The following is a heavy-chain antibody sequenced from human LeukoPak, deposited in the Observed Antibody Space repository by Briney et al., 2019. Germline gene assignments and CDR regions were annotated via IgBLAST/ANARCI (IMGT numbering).Heavy chain of an antibody. CDR3: ASRSLTLAAARCFDD. CDR2: IDHRGVS. D-gene: IGHD2-15*01. J-gene: IGHJ4*03. CDR1: GDSFSAYF. Sequence: SETLSLTCAVRGDSFSAYFWSWIRQVPGKGLEWIGEIDHRGVSTYNPSLKSRATMLVDTSNNHFSLSLTSVTAADTATYYCASRSLTLAAARCFDDWGQGTVVTVSS. V-gene: IGHV4-34*01.